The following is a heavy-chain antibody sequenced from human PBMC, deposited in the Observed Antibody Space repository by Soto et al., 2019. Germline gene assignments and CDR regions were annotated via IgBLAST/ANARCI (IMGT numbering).Heavy chain of an antibody. J-gene: IGHJ4*02. CDR1: GFTLTSAD. D-gene: IGHD3-3*01. CDR3: AADWSNRPFDF. V-gene: IGHV1-58*01. CDR2: IVGGSGST. Sequence: QMQLVQSGPEVKKPGTSVKVSYKASGFTLTSADVQWVRQTRGQRLEWIGWIVGGSGSTNYAQQFQGRLAITRDMSTSTVYMELSSLRSEDTAVYYCAADWSNRPFDFWGQGTLVTVSS.